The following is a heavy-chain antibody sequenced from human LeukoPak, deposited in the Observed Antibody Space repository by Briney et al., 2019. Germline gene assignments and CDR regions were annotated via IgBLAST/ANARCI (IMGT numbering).Heavy chain of an antibody. CDR2: INTDGTVT. CDR1: GFTFSKYW. Sequence: AGSLRLSWAAAGFTFSKYWMLWVRQAPGKVLESVSRINTDGTVTTYADSVKGRFPVSRDHADNTMFLQMNSVRDEDTAVYYCATKKWLAPPPDSWGQGTPVTVSS. CDR3: ATKKWLAPPPDS. J-gene: IGHJ4*02. V-gene: IGHV3-74*01. D-gene: IGHD6-19*01.